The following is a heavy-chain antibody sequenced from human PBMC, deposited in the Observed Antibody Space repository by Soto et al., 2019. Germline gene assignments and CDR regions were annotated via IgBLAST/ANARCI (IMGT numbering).Heavy chain of an antibody. V-gene: IGHV1-3*05. Sequence: QVQLVQSGAEEKKPGASVKVSCKASGYTFTSYAMHWVRQATGQRLEWMGWINAGNGNTKYSQKFQGRVTITRDTSASTANMELRSLRSEDTAVYYCTRAWVVVTAPDYWGQGTLVTVSS. D-gene: IGHD2-21*02. CDR1: GYTFTSYA. CDR2: INAGNGNT. CDR3: TRAWVVVTAPDY. J-gene: IGHJ4*02.